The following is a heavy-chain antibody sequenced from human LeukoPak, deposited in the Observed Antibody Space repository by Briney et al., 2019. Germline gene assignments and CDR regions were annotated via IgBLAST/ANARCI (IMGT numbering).Heavy chain of an antibody. CDR1: GGSISSHY. V-gene: IGHV4-59*11. CDR2: IYYSGST. J-gene: IGHJ3*02. Sequence: RPSETLSLTCTVSGGSISSHYCGWIRQPPGKGLEWIGYIYYSGSTTYNPSLKSRVTISVDTSKNQFSLKLSSVTAADTAVYYCARAKSLSAFDIWGQGTMVTVSS. CDR3: ARAKSLSAFDI.